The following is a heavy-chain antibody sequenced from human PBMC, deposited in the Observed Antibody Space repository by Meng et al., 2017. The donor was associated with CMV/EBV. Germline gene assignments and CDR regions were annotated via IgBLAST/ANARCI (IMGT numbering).Heavy chain of an antibody. CDR2: IIPILGTA. V-gene: IGHV1-69*05. J-gene: IGHJ5*02. Sequence: SVKVSCKASGGTFSSYAISWVRQAPGQGLEWMGGIIPILGTANYAQKFQGRVTITTDESTGTAYMELSSLRSEDTAVYYCARALNYYDSRRLGYWFDPWGQGTLVTVSS. CDR3: ARALNYYDSRRLGYWFDP. CDR1: GGTFSSYA. D-gene: IGHD3-22*01.